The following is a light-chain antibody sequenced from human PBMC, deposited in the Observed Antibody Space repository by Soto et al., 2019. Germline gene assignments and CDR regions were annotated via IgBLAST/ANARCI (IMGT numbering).Light chain of an antibody. CDR1: QSVSSSY. V-gene: IGKV3-11*01. Sequence: EIVLTQSPGTLSLSPGERVTVSCRAIQSVSSSYLAWYQQKPGQAPRLLIYDASNRPTGIPARFTGSGSGTDFNLTISSLEPEDFAVYYCQQRSSWPPITFGGGTKVDIK. CDR3: QQRSSWPPIT. J-gene: IGKJ4*01. CDR2: DAS.